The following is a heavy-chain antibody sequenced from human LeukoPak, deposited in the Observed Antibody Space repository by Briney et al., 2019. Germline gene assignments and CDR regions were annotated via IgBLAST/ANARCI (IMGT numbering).Heavy chain of an antibody. CDR1: GFTFSSYS. CDR2: ISGSSSYI. D-gene: IGHD4-17*01. CDR3: ARGGDYGDPIRGDAFDI. J-gene: IGHJ3*02. Sequence: GGSLRLSCAASGFTFSSYSMNWVRQAPGKGLEWVSSISGSSSYIYYADSVKGRFTISRDNAKNSLYLQMNSLRAEDTAVYYCARGGDYGDPIRGDAFDIWGQGTMVTVSS. V-gene: IGHV3-21*01.